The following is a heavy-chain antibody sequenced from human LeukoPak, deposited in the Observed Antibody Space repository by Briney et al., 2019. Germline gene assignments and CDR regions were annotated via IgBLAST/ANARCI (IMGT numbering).Heavy chain of an antibody. Sequence: SATLSLTCAVSGYSISSGYYWGWIRQPPGKGLEWIGCIYHSGSTYYNPSLKSRVTISVDTSKNQFSLKLSSVTAADTAVYYCARLWFGELYFDYWGQGTLVTVSS. CDR2: IYHSGST. J-gene: IGHJ4*02. V-gene: IGHV4-38-2*01. CDR1: GYSISSGYY. D-gene: IGHD3-10*01. CDR3: ARLWFGELYFDY.